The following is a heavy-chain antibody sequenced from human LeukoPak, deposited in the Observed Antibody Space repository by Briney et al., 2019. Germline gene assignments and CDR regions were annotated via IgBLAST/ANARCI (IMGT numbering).Heavy chain of an antibody. J-gene: IGHJ4*02. Sequence: SETLSLTCTVSGGSISSYYWSWIRQPPGKGLEWIGYIYYTGSSTNYNPSLQSRVTISVDTSMNQFSLKLSSVTAADTAVYYCARQVNCSGGSCYYTYYFDYWGQGTLVTVSS. CDR2: IYYTGSST. V-gene: IGHV4-59*08. D-gene: IGHD2-15*01. CDR1: GGSISSYY. CDR3: ARQVNCSGGSCYYTYYFDY.